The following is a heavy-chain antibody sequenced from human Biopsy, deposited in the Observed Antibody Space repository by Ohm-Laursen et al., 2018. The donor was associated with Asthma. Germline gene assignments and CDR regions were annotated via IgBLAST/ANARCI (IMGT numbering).Heavy chain of an antibody. V-gene: IGHV4-31*03. CDR2: IYYSGST. Sequence: PSQTLSLTCTVSGGSINIGDYYWSWIRQHPVKGLEWIGYIYYSGSTYYNPSLKSRVSISLDTSKNQFSLSLTSVTAADMAVYYCARTTYGDDGFDPWGQGTLVTVSS. CDR3: ARTTYGDDGFDP. J-gene: IGHJ5*02. CDR1: GGSINIGDYY. D-gene: IGHD4-17*01.